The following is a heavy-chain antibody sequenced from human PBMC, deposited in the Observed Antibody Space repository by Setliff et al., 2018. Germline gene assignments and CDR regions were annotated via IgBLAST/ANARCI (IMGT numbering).Heavy chain of an antibody. CDR2: ISSSSHII. Sequence: QTGGSLRLSCAASGFTFSSYWMSWVRQAPGKGLEWFSYISSSSHIISYADSVKGRFTISRDNAKNSLYLQMNSLRAEDTAVYYCARGHHVLRYFDWLFYASDAFGIWGQGTMVTVSS. D-gene: IGHD3-9*01. CDR3: ARGHHVLRYFDWLFYASDAFGI. J-gene: IGHJ3*02. CDR1: GFTFSSYW. V-gene: IGHV3-48*04.